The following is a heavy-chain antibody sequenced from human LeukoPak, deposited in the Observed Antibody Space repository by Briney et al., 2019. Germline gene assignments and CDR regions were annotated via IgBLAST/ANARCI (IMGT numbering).Heavy chain of an antibody. J-gene: IGHJ4*02. CDR1: GGSISSGDYY. CDR2: IYYSGST. CDR3: ASSIAAAGTLDY. D-gene: IGHD6-13*01. Sequence: SETLSLTCTVSGGSISSGDYYWSWIRQPPGKGLEWIGYIYYSGSTYYNPSLKSRVTISVDTSKNQFSLKLSSVTAADTAVYYCASSIAAAGTLDYWGQETLVTVSS. V-gene: IGHV4-30-4*08.